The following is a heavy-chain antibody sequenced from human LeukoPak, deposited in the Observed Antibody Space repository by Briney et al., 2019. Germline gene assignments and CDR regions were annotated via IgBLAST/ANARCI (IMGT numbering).Heavy chain of an antibody. CDR3: AKDQPSGYCSGGSCFLFDH. J-gene: IGHJ4*02. Sequence: GGSLRLSCAASGFTFSSYGMHWVRQAPGKGLEWVAFIRYDGSNKYYADSVKGRFTISRDNSKNTLYLQMNSLRAEDTAVYYCAKDQPSGYCSGGSCFLFDHWGQGTLVTVSS. CDR2: IRYDGSNK. D-gene: IGHD2-15*01. V-gene: IGHV3-30*02. CDR1: GFTFSSYG.